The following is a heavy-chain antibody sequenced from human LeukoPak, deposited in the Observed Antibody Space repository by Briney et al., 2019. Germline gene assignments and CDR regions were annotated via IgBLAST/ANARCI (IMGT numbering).Heavy chain of an antibody. CDR2: ISSSGSTI. CDR3: ATMPSGFDY. D-gene: IGHD3-3*01. J-gene: IGHJ4*02. CDR1: GFTFSSYE. Sequence: GGSLRLSCAASGFTFSSYEMNWVRQAPGKGLEWVSYISSSGSTIYYADPVKGRFTISRDNAKNSLYLQMNSLRAEDTAVYYCATMPSGFDYWGQGTLVTVSS. V-gene: IGHV3-48*03.